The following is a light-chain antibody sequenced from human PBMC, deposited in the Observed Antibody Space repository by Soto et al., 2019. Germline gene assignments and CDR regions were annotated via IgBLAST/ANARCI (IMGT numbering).Light chain of an antibody. Sequence: QSVLTQPPSASGTPGQRVXISXSGXXXXTGSNYVYWYQQLPGTAPKLLIDTNNQRPSGVPDRFSGSKSGTSASLAISGLRSEDEANYYCAAWDDSLSGRVFGGGTKLTVL. CDR1: XXXTGSNY. V-gene: IGLV1-47*01. CDR3: AAWDDSLSGRV. CDR2: TNN. J-gene: IGLJ2*01.